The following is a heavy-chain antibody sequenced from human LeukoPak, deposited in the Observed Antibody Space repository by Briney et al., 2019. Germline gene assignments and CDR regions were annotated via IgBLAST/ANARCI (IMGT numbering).Heavy chain of an antibody. Sequence: GGSLRLSCAASGFTFSTYAMSWVRQAPGQGLEWVSYISSSGDYTNHADSVKGRFTISRDNAKNSLYLQMNILRAEDTAVYYCARSRGAGPGAHFDYWGQGILVTVSS. CDR2: ISSSGDYT. CDR3: ARSRGAGPGAHFDY. V-gene: IGHV3-11*03. D-gene: IGHD6-19*01. CDR1: GFTFSTYA. J-gene: IGHJ4*02.